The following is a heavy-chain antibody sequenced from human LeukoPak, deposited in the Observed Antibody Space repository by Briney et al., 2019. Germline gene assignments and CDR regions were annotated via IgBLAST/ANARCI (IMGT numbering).Heavy chain of an antibody. J-gene: IGHJ4*02. CDR3: AKKRAFCGGDCYGLFDY. V-gene: IGHV3-23*01. Sequence: PGGSLRLSCAASGFTFSSYAMSWVRQAPGKGLEWVSSLSGNSAGTHYANSVKGRFTISRDNSKNTLYLQMNSLRAEDTAVYYCAKKRAFCGGDCYGLFDYWGQGTLVTVSS. CDR2: LSGNSAGT. CDR1: GFTFSSYA. D-gene: IGHD2-21*02.